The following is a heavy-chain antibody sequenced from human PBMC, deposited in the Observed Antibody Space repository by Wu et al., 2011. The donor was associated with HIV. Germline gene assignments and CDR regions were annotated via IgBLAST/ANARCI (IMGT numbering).Heavy chain of an antibody. CDR2: IVPLFGTA. D-gene: IGHD1-1*01. J-gene: IGHJ6*03. V-gene: IGHV1-69*01. CDR1: GGTFSSYA. CDR3: ARESEGQRMKGFYYYMAV. Sequence: QVQLVQSGAEVKKPGSSVKVSCKASGGTFSSYAISWVRQAPGQGLEWMGGIVPLFGTAIYAQKFRDRVTITSDEATNTAYMELSSLTSDDTAVYYCARESEGQRMKGFYYYMAVWGKGTTVTVSS.